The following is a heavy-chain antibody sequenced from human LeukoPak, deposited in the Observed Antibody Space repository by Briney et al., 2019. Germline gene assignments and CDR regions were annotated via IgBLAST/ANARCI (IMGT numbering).Heavy chain of an antibody. J-gene: IGHJ5*02. V-gene: IGHV4-59*12. Sequence: SETLSLTCTVSGGSISSYYWSWIRQPPGKGLEWIGYIYYSGSTNYNPSLKSRVTISVDTSENQFSLKLSSVTAADTAVYYCARDGARVVVTAITSHWFDPWGQGTLVTVSS. D-gene: IGHD2-21*02. CDR3: ARDGARVVVTAITSHWFDP. CDR1: GGSISSYY. CDR2: IYYSGST.